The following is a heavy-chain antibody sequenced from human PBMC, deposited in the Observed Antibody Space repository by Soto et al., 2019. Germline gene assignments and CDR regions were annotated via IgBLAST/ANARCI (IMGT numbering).Heavy chain of an antibody. CDR3: ARGMTTVTSDAFDI. V-gene: IGHV1-46*01. CDR2: INPTSGGT. D-gene: IGHD4-4*01. CDR1: GYTFTSYY. Sequence: QVQLVQSGAEVKKPGASVKVSCKASGYTFTSYYMHWVRQAPGQGLEWMGIINPTSGGTHYAQKFEGRFTITRDTSTSTVYMELSSLRSEYTAVYYCARGMTTVTSDAFDIWGQGTMVTVSS. J-gene: IGHJ3*02.